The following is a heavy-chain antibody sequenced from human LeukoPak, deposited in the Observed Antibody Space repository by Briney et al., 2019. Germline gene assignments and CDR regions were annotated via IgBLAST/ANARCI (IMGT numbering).Heavy chain of an antibody. V-gene: IGHV3-21*06. J-gene: IGHJ4*02. CDR1: GFTFSGYE. Sequence: GGSLRLSCAASGFTFSGYEMNWVRQAPGKGLEWVSSIASDTTYIKYADSVKGRFTVSRGNAKNSAFLEMKSLRADDTAIYFCARDYYDSSASATFDYWGRGTLVTVSS. D-gene: IGHD3-22*01. CDR2: IASDTTYI. CDR3: ARDYYDSSASATFDY.